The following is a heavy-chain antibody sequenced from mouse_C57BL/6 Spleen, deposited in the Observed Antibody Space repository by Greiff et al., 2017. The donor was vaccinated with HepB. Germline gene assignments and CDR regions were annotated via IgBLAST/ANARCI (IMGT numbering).Heavy chain of an antibody. CDR3: AGGSIPITTVVATDY. CDR2: ILPGSGST. D-gene: IGHD1-1*01. J-gene: IGHJ2*01. CDR1: GYTFTGYW. Sequence: VQLQQSGAELMKPGASVKLSCKATGYTFTGYWIEWVKQRPGHGLEWIGEILPGSGSTNYNEKFKGKATFTADTSSNTAYMQLSSLTTEDSAIYYGAGGSIPITTVVATDYWGQGTTLTVSS. V-gene: IGHV1-9*01.